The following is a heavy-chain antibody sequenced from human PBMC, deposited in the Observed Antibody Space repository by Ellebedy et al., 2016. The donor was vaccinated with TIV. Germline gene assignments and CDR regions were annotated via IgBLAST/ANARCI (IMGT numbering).Heavy chain of an antibody. J-gene: IGHJ2*01. CDR3: ARDLCTMARGTMCYWYFDL. Sequence: ASVKVSCKASGGNFSSYAISWVRQAPGQGLEWMGGIIPIFGTANYAQKFQGRVTITADESTSTAYMELSSLRSEDTAVYYCARDLCTMARGTMCYWYFDLWGRGTLVTVSS. V-gene: IGHV1-69*13. CDR1: GGNFSSYA. CDR2: IIPIFGTA. D-gene: IGHD3-10*01.